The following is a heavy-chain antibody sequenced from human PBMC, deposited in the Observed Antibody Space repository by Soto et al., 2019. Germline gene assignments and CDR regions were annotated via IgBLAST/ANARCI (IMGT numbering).Heavy chain of an antibody. CDR3: AADVGVSSRTFDY. Sequence: QVQLVQSGAEVRKPGSSVKVSCKASGGTFSTHAISWVRQAPGQGLEWMGGIIPIFGTANYAQKFQGRVTITADESTGTAYMELSSLRSEDTAVYYCAADVGVSSRTFDYWGQGSLVTVSS. J-gene: IGHJ4*02. D-gene: IGHD1-26*01. V-gene: IGHV1-69*01. CDR1: GGTFSTHA. CDR2: IIPIFGTA.